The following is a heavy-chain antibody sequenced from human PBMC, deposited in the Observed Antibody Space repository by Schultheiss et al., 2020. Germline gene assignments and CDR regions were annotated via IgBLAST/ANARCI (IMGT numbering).Heavy chain of an antibody. CDR3: ARGPSNNYFGP. Sequence: SETLSLTCTVSGGSISSGGYYWSWIRQHPGKGLEWIGEINHSGSTNYNPSLKSRVTISVDTSKNQFSLKLSSVTAADTAVYYCARGPSNNYFGPWGQGTLVTVSS. J-gene: IGHJ5*02. V-gene: IGHV4-39*01. CDR1: GGSISSGGYY. CDR2: INHSGST. D-gene: IGHD6-6*01.